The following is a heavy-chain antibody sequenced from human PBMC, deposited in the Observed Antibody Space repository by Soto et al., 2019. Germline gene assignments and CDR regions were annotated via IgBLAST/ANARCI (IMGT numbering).Heavy chain of an antibody. CDR3: VRGGSHSFDY. V-gene: IGHV3-7*05. CDR1: GFIFSNFW. CDR2: IKEDGSEK. J-gene: IGHJ4*02. D-gene: IGHD1-26*01. Sequence: EVQLVESGGDLVQPGGSLRLSCAASGFIFSNFWMSWVRQAPGKGLEWVANIKEDGSEKYHVDSVKGRFTISRDNAKNLMYLQMDSLRAEDKAVYKCVRGGSHSFDYCGQGTLVTVSS.